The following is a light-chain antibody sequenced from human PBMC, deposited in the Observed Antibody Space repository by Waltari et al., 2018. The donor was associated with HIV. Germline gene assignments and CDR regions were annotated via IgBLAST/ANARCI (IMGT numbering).Light chain of an antibody. J-gene: IGLJ2*01. CDR2: ERN. V-gene: IGLV2-11*03. CDR3: QVWDDEFLN. Sequence: WSQKKAGQSPQFIINERNRRPSGVPDRISASMSGDTTTLYITGYQSVDEAEYVCQVWDDEFLNVGGGTRLTVL.